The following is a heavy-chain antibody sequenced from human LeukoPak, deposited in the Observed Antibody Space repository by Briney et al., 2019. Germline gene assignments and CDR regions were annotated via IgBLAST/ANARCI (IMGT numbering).Heavy chain of an antibody. CDR1: GYTFTGYY. CDR3: ARGDCSGGSCYLDAFDI. CDR2: INPNSGGT. Sequence: ASVKVSCKASGYTFTGYYMHWVRQAPGRGLEWMGWINPNSGGTNYAQKFQGRVTMTRDTSISTAYMELSRLRSDDTAVYYCARGDCSGGSCYLDAFDIWGQGTMVTVSS. D-gene: IGHD2-15*01. V-gene: IGHV1-2*02. J-gene: IGHJ3*02.